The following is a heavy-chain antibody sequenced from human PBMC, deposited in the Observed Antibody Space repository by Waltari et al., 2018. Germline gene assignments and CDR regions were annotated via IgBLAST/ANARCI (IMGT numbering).Heavy chain of an antibody. J-gene: IGHJ4*02. CDR2: IYYSGST. CDR1: GGSISSYY. V-gene: IGHV4-59*01. CDR3: AREGLL. Sequence: QVQLQESGPGLVKPSETLSLTCPVSGGSISSYYWSWIRQPPGKGLEWIGYIYYSGSTNYNPSLKSRVTISVDTSKNQFFLKLSSVTAADTAVYYCAREGLLWGQGTLVTVSS.